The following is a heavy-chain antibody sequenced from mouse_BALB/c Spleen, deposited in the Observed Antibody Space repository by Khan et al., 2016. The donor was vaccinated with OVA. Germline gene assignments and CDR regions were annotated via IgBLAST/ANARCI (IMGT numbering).Heavy chain of an antibody. CDR3: ARSTYYGNPYGMDY. J-gene: IGHJ4*01. CDR1: GYTFTSYV. D-gene: IGHD2-10*01. V-gene: IGHV1S136*01. CDR2: IIPYNDGT. Sequence: VQLKQSGPELVKPGASVKLSCKASGYTFTSYVMHWVKQKPRQGLEWIGYIIPYNDGTNSNEKFKGKATLTSDKSSSTSYLELSTLTSEDSAVYYCARSTYYGNPYGMDYWGQGTSVTVSS.